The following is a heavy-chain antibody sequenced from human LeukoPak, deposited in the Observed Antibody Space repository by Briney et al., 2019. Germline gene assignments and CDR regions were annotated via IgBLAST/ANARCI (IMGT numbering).Heavy chain of an antibody. CDR3: AGSPKYYYYMDV. CDR1: GDSVSSNSAA. CDR2: TYYRSKWYN. V-gene: IGHV6-1*01. J-gene: IGHJ6*03. Sequence: QTLLLTCAISGDSVSSNSAAWNWIRQSPSRVLEWLGRTYYRSKWYNDYAVSVKSRITINPDTSKNHFPLQLNSVTPDDTAVYYCAGSPKYYYYMDVCSKETTVTVSS. D-gene: IGHD2-15*01.